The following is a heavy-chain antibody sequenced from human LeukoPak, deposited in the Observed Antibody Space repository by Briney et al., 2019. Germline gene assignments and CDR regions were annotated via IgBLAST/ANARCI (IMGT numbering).Heavy chain of an antibody. D-gene: IGHD2-15*01. V-gene: IGHV3-64D*09. CDR3: VRGYSFGPYGMDV. J-gene: IGHJ6*02. Sequence: PGRSLRLSCAASGFTFSSYGMYWVRQAPGKGLEYGSAISDSGGSTYYADSVKGRFTISRDNTKNTLYLQMSSLRAEDTAVYFCVRGYSFGPYGMDVWGQGTTVTVSS. CDR1: GFTFSSYG. CDR2: ISDSGGST.